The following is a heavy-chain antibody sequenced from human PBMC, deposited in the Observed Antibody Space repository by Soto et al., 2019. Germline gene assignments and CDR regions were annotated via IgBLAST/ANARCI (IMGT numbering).Heavy chain of an antibody. J-gene: IGHJ3*02. CDR1: GYTFTSYA. CDR3: ARATYHCSGGSCYSLVGAFDI. D-gene: IGHD2-15*01. CDR2: INAGNGNT. Sequence: QVQLVQSGAEVKKPGASVKVSCKASGYTFTSYAMHWVRQAPGQRLEWMGWINAGNGNTKYSQKFQGRVTITRDTAASTAYMELSRLRSEDTAVYYCARATYHCSGGSCYSLVGAFDIWGQGTMVTVS. V-gene: IGHV1-3*01.